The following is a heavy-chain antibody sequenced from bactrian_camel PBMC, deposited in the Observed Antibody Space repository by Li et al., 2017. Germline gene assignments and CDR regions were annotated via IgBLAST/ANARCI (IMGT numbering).Heavy chain of an antibody. V-gene: IGHV3S1*01. J-gene: IGHJ4*01. CDR1: IASDAFYSSYC. Sequence: HVQLVESGGGSVQAGGSLRLSCVASIASDAFYSSYCMAWFRQAPGKEREGVAHISGGRTDYADSVKGRFTISQDNAKNTLYLQLNSLKTEDTAMYYCVRGSVSNAYGLGTANNYWGQGTQVTVS. D-gene: IGHD1*01. CDR3: VRGSVSNAYGLGTANNY. CDR2: ISGGRT.